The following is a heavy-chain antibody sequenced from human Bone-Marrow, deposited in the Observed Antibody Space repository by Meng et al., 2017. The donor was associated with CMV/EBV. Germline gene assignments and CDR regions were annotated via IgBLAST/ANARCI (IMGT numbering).Heavy chain of an antibody. CDR2: ISGSGGST. J-gene: IGHJ6*02. V-gene: IGHV3-23*01. CDR1: GFTFNTYA. CDR3: ARGLDV. Sequence: GGSLRLSCAASGFTFNTYAMSWVRHAPGKGLEWVSGISGSGGSTYYADSVKGRFTISRDNAKNTLYLQMNSLRAEDTAVYYCARGLDVWGQGTTVTVSS.